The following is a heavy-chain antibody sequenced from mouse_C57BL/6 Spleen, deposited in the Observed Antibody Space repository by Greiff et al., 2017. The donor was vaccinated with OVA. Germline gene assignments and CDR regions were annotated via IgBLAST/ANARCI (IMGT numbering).Heavy chain of an antibody. CDR3: ARDFDYDRYFDV. Sequence: QVQLQQSGAELVRPGASVKLSCKASGYTFTDYYINWVKQRPGQGLEWIARIYPGSGNTYYNEKFKGKATLTAEKSSSTAYMQLSSLTSEDSAVYFCARDFDYDRYFDVWGTGTTVTVSS. V-gene: IGHV1-76*01. J-gene: IGHJ1*03. D-gene: IGHD2-4*01. CDR2: IYPGSGNT. CDR1: GYTFTDYY.